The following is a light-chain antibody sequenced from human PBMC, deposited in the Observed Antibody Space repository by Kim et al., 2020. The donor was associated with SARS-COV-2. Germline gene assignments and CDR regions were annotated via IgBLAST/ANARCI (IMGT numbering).Light chain of an antibody. Sequence: GQRVAISCSGSRTNIGDNYVNWYQQVPGSAPKLLIYDNNQRPSGLPDRFSGSKSATSASLAISDLQSEDEADYYCATWDDDLNGWVFGGGTKLTVL. V-gene: IGLV1-44*01. CDR1: RTNIGDNY. J-gene: IGLJ3*02. CDR2: DNN. CDR3: ATWDDDLNGWV.